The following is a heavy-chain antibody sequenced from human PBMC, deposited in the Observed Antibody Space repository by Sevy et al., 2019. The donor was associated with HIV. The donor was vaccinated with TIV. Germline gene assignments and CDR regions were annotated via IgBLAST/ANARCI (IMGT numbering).Heavy chain of an antibody. CDR2: IYYSGST. D-gene: IGHD3-10*01. CDR3: ARDRKISGGSGSEHFNWFDS. J-gene: IGHJ5*01. V-gene: IGHV4-59*13. CDR1: GGSISSYY. Sequence: SETLSLTCTVSGGSISSYYWSWIRQPPGKGLEWIGYIYYSGSTNYNPSLKSRVTISVDTSKNQFSLKLSSVTASDTAVYYCARDRKISGGSGSEHFNWFDSWGQGTLVTVSS.